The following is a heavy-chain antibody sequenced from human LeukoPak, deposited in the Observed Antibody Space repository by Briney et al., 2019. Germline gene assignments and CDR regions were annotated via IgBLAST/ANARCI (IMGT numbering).Heavy chain of an antibody. J-gene: IGHJ5*02. D-gene: IGHD5-12*01. V-gene: IGHV4-31*03. CDR2: IYYSGST. CDR1: GGSISSGGYY. CDR3: ARWGGGYNNWFDP. Sequence: SQTLSLTCTVSGGSISSGGYYWSWIRQHPGKGLEWNGYIYYSGSTYYNPSLKSRVTISVVTSKNQFSLKLSSVTAADTAVYYCARWGGGYNNWFDPWGQGTLVTVSS.